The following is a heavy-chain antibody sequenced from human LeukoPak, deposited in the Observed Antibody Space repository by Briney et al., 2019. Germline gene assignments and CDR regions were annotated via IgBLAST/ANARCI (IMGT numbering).Heavy chain of an antibody. D-gene: IGHD2-21*02. Sequence: GASVKVSCKASGYTFTSYGITWVRQAPGQGLEWMGWISTYNGNTNYAQKLHGRVTRPTDASTSTAYMELRSLRSDDTAVYDCARRSVTYPDYWRQGTLVTVSS. CDR2: ISTYNGNT. CDR3: ARRSVTYPDY. CDR1: GYTFTSYG. V-gene: IGHV1-18*01. J-gene: IGHJ4*02.